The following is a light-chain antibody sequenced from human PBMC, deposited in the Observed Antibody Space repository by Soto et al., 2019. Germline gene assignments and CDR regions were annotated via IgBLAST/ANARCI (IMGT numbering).Light chain of an antibody. Sequence: EIVLTQSPATLSLSPRERATLSCRASQSVSSYLAWYQQKPGQAPRLLIYDASNRATGIPARFSGSGSGKDFTLTISSLEPEDFAVYYCQQRSNWPPYTFGQGTKLEIK. V-gene: IGKV3-11*01. CDR3: QQRSNWPPYT. CDR2: DAS. CDR1: QSVSSY. J-gene: IGKJ2*01.